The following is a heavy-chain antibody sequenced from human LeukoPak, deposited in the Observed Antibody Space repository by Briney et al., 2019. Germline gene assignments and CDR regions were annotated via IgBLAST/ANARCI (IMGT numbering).Heavy chain of an antibody. CDR3: ARVVVISDFWSGYPTGLYYYYYGMDV. D-gene: IGHD3-3*01. Sequence: GRSLRLSCAASGFTFSSYAMHWVRQAPGKGLEWVAIISYDGSNKYYADSVKGRFTISRDNSKNTLYLQMNSLRAEDTAVYYCARVVVISDFWSGYPTGLYYYYYGMDVWGQGTTVTVSS. V-gene: IGHV3-30-3*01. J-gene: IGHJ6*02. CDR1: GFTFSSYA. CDR2: ISYDGSNK.